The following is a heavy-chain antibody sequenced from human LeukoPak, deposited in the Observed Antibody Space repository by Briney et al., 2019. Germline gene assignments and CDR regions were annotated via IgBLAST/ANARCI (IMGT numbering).Heavy chain of an antibody. Sequence: PGESLRLSCAASGFTVSSNYMSWVRQAPGKGLEWVSVIYSGGSTKYAHAVKGRFTTSRDNRKNTRYPQTNSLRAEDTAVYYCARGHRREMYSWGQGTLVTVS. D-gene: IGHD5-24*01. CDR3: ARGHRREMYS. CDR2: IYSGGST. V-gene: IGHV3-53*01. CDR1: GFTVSSNY. J-gene: IGHJ5*02.